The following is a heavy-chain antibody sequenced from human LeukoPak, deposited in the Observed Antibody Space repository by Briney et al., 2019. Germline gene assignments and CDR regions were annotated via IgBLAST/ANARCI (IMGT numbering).Heavy chain of an antibody. J-gene: IGHJ4*02. D-gene: IGHD3-22*01. CDR2: IRYSGTT. CDR3: ARVSSGGYFHTYYFDY. V-gene: IGHV4-59*01. Sequence: SETLSLTCTVSGGSISGYYWSWIRQPPGKGLEWIGYIRYSGTTNYSPSLQSRAPISVDTSKNQFSLNLISVTAADTAVYYCARVSSGGYFHTYYFDYWGQGTLVTVSS. CDR1: GGSISGYY.